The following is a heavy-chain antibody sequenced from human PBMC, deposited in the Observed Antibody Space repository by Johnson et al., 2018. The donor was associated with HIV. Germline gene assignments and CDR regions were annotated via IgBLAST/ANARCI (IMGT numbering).Heavy chain of an antibody. CDR1: GFTFSSYA. J-gene: IGHJ3*02. V-gene: IGHV3-30-3*01. D-gene: IGHD1-26*01. Sequence: VQLVESGGGVVQPGRSLRLSCAASGFTFSSYAMHWVRQAPGKGLEWVAVISYDGSNKYYADSVKGRFTISRDNSKTTLYLQMNSLRAEDTAVYFCASSGRESYYGDLGTNALIIWGQGTIVTVAS. CDR2: ISYDGSNK. CDR3: ASSGRESYYGDLGTNALII.